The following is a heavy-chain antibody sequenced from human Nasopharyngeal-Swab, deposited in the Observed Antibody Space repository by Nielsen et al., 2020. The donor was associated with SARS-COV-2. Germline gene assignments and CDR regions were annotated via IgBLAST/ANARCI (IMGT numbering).Heavy chain of an antibody. CDR2: IIPIFGTA. J-gene: IGHJ6*02. V-gene: IGHV1-69*13. Sequence: SVKVSCKASGYTFTGYYIHWVRQAPGQGLEWMGGIIPIFGTANYAQKFQGRVTITADESTSTAYMELSSLRSEDTAVYYCAREQWLAKYYYYYGMDVWGQGTTVTVSS. CDR3: AREQWLAKYYYYYGMDV. D-gene: IGHD6-19*01. CDR1: GYTFTGYY.